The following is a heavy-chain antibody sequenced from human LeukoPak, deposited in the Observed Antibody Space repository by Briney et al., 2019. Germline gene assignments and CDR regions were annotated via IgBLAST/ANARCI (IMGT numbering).Heavy chain of an antibody. CDR3: ARDDRPYGMDV. J-gene: IGHJ6*02. Sequence: GGSLRLSCAASGFTFSNTWMSWVRQAPGKGLEWVAVIWYDGSNKYYADSVKGRFTISRDNSKNTLYLQMNSLRAEDTAVYYCARDDRPYGMDVWGQGTTVTVSS. CDR2: IWYDGSNK. V-gene: IGHV3-33*08. CDR1: GFTFSNTW.